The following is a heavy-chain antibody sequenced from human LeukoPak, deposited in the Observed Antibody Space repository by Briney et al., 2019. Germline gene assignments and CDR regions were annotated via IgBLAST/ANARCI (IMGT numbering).Heavy chain of an antibody. J-gene: IGHJ4*02. V-gene: IGHV4-34*01. CDR3: ARFRSLYSSSWYYFDY. D-gene: IGHD6-13*01. CDR1: GGSFSGYY. Sequence: SETLSLTCAVYGGSFSGYYWSWIRQPPGKGLEWIGEINHSGSTNYNPSLKSRVTISVDTSKNQFSLKMSSVTAADTAVYYCARFRSLYSSSWYYFDYWGQGTLVTVSS. CDR2: INHSGST.